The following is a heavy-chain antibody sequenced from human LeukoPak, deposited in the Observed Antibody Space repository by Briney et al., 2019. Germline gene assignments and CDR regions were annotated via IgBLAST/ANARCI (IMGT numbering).Heavy chain of an antibody. D-gene: IGHD4-23*01. CDR2: IYYSGST. Sequence: SETLSLTCTVSGGSISSYYWSWIRQPPGKGLEWIGYIYYSGSTNYNPSLKSRVTISVDTSTNQFSLKLSSVTAADTAVYYCARGSRQAVVTNWAYYFDYWGQGTLVTVSS. CDR1: GGSISSYY. CDR3: ARGSRQAVVTNWAYYFDY. J-gene: IGHJ4*02. V-gene: IGHV4-59*01.